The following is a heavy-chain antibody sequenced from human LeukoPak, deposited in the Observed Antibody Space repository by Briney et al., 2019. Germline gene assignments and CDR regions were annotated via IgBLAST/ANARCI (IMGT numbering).Heavy chain of an antibody. CDR3: ARAYCGGDCYSGGDWFDP. Sequence: ASVKVSFKAAGYGFTSYDINWVRQAPGQGLEWMGWMNPNSGNTGYAQKFQGRVTMTRNTSISTAYMELSSLRSEDTAVYYCARAYCGGDCYSGGDWFDPWGQGTLVTVSS. CDR1: GYGFTSYD. D-gene: IGHD2-21*02. CDR2: MNPNSGNT. V-gene: IGHV1-8*01. J-gene: IGHJ5*02.